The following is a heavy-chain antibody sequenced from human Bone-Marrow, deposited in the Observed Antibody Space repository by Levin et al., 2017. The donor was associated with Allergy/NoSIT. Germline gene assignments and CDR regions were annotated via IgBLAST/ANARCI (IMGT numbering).Heavy chain of an antibody. D-gene: IGHD3-22*01. V-gene: IGHV1-18*01. J-gene: IGHJ4*02. CDR1: GFTFTTYG. CDR3: ARVSYFESSGYYYP. Sequence: ASVKVSCKASGFTFTTYGIIWVRQAPGQGLEWMGWISGYSGNTDYAQKFQGRVSMTTDTSTSKAYMELRNLRTDDTAVYYCARVSYFESSGYYYPWGQGTQVTVSS. CDR2: ISGYSGNT.